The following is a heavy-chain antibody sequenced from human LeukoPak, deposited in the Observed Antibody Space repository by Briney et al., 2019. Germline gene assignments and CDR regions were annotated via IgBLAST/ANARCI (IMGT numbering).Heavy chain of an antibody. V-gene: IGHV3-15*01. J-gene: IGHJ4*02. CDR3: TTALSQYSSGWYRNYFDY. D-gene: IGHD6-19*01. CDR2: IKSITDGGTT. Sequence: GGSLRLSCAASGFIFSNAWMTWVRQAPGKGLEWVGRIKSITDGGTTDYAAPVKGRFTISRDDSKNTLYLQMNSLKTEDTAVYYCTTALSQYSSGWYRNYFDYWGQGTLVTSSS. CDR1: GFIFSNAW.